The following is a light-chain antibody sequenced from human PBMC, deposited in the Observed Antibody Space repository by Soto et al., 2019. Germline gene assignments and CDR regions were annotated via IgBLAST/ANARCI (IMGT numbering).Light chain of an antibody. CDR1: QSVLYSSNNKNY. Sequence: DIVMTQSPDSLAMSLGERATINYKSSQSVLYSSNNKNYLAWYQQKPGQPPKLRIYWASTRESGFPDRFSGSGSGTDFTLTISSLQAEDVAVYYCQQYYTTPRTFGQGTKVEIK. J-gene: IGKJ1*01. CDR2: WAS. V-gene: IGKV4-1*01. CDR3: QQYYTTPRT.